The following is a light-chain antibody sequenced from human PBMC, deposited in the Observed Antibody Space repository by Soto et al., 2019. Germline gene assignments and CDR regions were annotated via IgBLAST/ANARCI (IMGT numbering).Light chain of an antibody. V-gene: IGKV1-39*01. J-gene: IGKJ5*01. CDR1: QSISSY. Sequence: DIQMTQSPSSLSASVGDRVTITCLASQSISSYLNWYQHKPGKAPKLLIYAASSLQSGVPSRFSGSGSGTDFTLTISSLQPDDFETYYCQQSYSTPITFGQGTRLEIK. CDR2: AAS. CDR3: QQSYSTPIT.